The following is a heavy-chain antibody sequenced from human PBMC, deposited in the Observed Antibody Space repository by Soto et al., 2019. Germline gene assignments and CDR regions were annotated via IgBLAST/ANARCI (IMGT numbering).Heavy chain of an antibody. CDR3: AKSHSSGWYYFDC. CDR1: GGSISSYY. CDR2: ISYSGGT. J-gene: IGHJ4*02. D-gene: IGHD6-19*01. V-gene: IGHV4-59*12. Sequence: SETLSLTCTVSGGSISSYYWSWIRQPPGKGLEWIGYISYSGGTNYNPSLKSRVTISVDTSKNQFSLKLSSVTAADTAVYYCAKSHSSGWYYFDCWGQGTLVTVSS.